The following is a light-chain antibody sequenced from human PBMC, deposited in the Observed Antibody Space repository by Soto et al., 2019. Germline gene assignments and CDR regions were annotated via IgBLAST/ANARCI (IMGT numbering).Light chain of an antibody. V-gene: IGLV4-60*02. CDR1: SGHSSYI. Sequence: QPVLTQSSSASASLGSSVKLTCTLSSGHSSYIIAWHQQQPGKAPGYLMKLEGSGNYNTGSGVPDRFSGSSSGADRYLTISNLQFEDEADYYCETWVSNTYVFGTGTKLTVL. CDR2: LEGSGNY. J-gene: IGLJ1*01. CDR3: ETWVSNTYV.